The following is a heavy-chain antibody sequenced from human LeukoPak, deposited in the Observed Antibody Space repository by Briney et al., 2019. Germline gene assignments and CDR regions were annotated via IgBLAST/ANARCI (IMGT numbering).Heavy chain of an antibody. CDR2: ISIYNNNT. CDR1: GYTFTTFG. CDR3: ARGRWLRYYFDY. V-gene: IGHV1-18*01. Sequence: ASVKVSCKASGYTFTTFGISWVRQAPGQGLEWLGCISIYNNNTNYAQKLQGRVTMTTDTSTSTAYMELRSLRSEDTAVYYCARGRWLRYYFDYWGQGTLVTVSS. J-gene: IGHJ4*02. D-gene: IGHD5-12*01.